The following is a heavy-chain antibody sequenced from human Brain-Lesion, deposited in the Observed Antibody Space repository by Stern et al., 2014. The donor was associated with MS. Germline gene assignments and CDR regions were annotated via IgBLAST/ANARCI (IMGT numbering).Heavy chain of an antibody. CDR2: IYASGST. CDR3: VRETGGYTYGDTDFFDF. CDR1: GGSISSGRYY. D-gene: IGHD5-18*01. Sequence: QVQLQESGPGLVKPSQTLSLTCSVSGGSISSGRYYWNWIRQPAGKGLEWIGRIYASGSTTYSPSLKSRVFISGATSKNQFSLKLSSVTAADAAMYYCVRETGGYTYGDTDFFDFWGQGTLVTVSS. J-gene: IGHJ4*02. V-gene: IGHV4-61*02.